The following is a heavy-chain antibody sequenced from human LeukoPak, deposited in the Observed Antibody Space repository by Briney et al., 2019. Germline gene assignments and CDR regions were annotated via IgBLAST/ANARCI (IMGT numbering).Heavy chain of an antibody. V-gene: IGHV4-38-2*02. CDR1: GYSISSGYY. CDR3: ASNGGAYCSSSSCFHDAFDI. D-gene: IGHD2-2*01. Sequence: SETLSLTCTVSGYSISSGYYWGWIRQPPGKGLEWIGSIYHSGSTYYNPSLKSRVTISVDTSKNQFSLKLSSVTAADTAVYYCASNGGAYCSSSSCFHDAFDIWGQGTMVSVSS. CDR2: IYHSGST. J-gene: IGHJ3*02.